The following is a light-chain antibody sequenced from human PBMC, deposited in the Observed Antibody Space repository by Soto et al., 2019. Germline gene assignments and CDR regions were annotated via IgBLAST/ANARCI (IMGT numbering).Light chain of an antibody. CDR2: EVS. J-gene: IGLJ2*01. Sequence: QSALTQPPSASGSPGQSVTISCTGTSSDVGGYNYVSRYQQHPGKAPKLMIYEVSKRPSGVPDRFSGSKSGNTASLTVSGLQAEDEADYYCSSYAGSNNLGVFGGGTKVTVL. V-gene: IGLV2-8*01. CDR1: SSDVGGYNY. CDR3: SSYAGSNNLGV.